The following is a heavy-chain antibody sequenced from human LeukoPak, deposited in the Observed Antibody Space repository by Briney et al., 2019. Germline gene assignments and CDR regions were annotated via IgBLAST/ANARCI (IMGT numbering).Heavy chain of an antibody. V-gene: IGHV3-30*04. CDR2: ISYDGSNK. J-gene: IGHJ4*02. Sequence: GRSLRLSCAASGFTFSSYAMHWVRQAPGKGLEWVAVISYDGSNKYYADSVKGRFTISRDNSKNTLYLQMNSLRAEDTAVYYCARGPPHYDSSGNMLDHWGQGTLVTVSS. D-gene: IGHD3-22*01. CDR3: ARGPPHYDSSGNMLDH. CDR1: GFTFSSYA.